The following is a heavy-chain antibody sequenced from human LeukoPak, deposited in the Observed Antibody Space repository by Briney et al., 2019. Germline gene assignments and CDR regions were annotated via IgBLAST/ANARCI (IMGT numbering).Heavy chain of an antibody. CDR1: GGSISSGGYS. CDR3: GRIASGLYYYYYYYMDV. D-gene: IGHD3-10*01. CDR2: IYYSGST. J-gene: IGHJ6*03. V-gene: IGHV4-30-4*07. Sequence: PSETLSLTCAVSGGSISSGGYSWSWIRQPPGKGLEWIGYIYYSGSTYYDPSLKSRVTISVDTSKNQFSLKLSSVTAADTAVYYCGRIASGLYYYYYYYMDVWGKGTTVTVSS.